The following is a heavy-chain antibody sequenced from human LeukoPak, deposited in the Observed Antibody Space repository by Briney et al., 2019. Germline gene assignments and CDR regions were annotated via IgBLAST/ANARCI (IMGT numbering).Heavy chain of an antibody. CDR1: GGTFSSYA. V-gene: IGHV1-69*06. D-gene: IGHD2-21*02. CDR3: ARELRWDYYMDV. J-gene: IGHJ6*03. CDR2: IIPIFGTA. Sequence: AASVKVSCKASGGTFSSYAISWVRQAPGQGLEWMGGIIPIFGTANYAQKFQGRVTITADRSTSTAYMELSSLRSEDTAAYFCARELRWDYYMDVWGKGTTVTVSS.